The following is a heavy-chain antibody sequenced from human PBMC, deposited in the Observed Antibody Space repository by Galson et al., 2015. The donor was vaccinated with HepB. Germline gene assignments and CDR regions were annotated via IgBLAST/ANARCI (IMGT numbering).Heavy chain of an antibody. CDR1: GASVNSGSDH. D-gene: IGHD3-16*01. J-gene: IGHJ3*02. V-gene: IGHV4-61*01. CDR2: INQSGST. CDR3: AKRGSLRAFDI. Sequence: LSLTCTVSGASVNSGSDHWNWLRQSPGTGLEWIGEINQSGSTNYNPSLKSRVTISVDTSKIQFSLRLSSVTAADTAFYYCAKRGSLRAFDIWGQGTMVTVSS.